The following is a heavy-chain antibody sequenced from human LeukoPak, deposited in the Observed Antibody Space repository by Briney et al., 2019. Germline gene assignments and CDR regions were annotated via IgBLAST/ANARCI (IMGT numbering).Heavy chain of an antibody. J-gene: IGHJ4*02. CDR2: ISGSGGST. Sequence: GGSLRLSCAASGFTFSSYAMSWVRQAPGKGLEWASAISGSGGSTYYADSVKGRFTISRDNSKNTLYLQMNSLRAEDTAVYYCAKPTTYSGSYLYFDYWGQGTLVTVSS. D-gene: IGHD1-26*01. V-gene: IGHV3-23*01. CDR1: GFTFSSYA. CDR3: AKPTTYSGSYLYFDY.